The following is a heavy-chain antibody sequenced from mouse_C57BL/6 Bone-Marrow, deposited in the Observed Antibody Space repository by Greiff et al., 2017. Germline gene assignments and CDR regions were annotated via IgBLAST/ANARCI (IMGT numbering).Heavy chain of an antibody. CDR3: ARDYDYLFDY. V-gene: IGHV1-81*01. D-gene: IGHD2-4*01. Sequence: QVQLKESGAELARPGASVKLSCKASGYTFTSYGISWVKQRTGQGLEWIGEIYPRSGNTYYNEKFKGKATLTADKSSSTAYMDLRSLTSEDSAVYFCARDYDYLFDYWGQGTTLTVSS. CDR2: IYPRSGNT. J-gene: IGHJ2*01. CDR1: GYTFTSYG.